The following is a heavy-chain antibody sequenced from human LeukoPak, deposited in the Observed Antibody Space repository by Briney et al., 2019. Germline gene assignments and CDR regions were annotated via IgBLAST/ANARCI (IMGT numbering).Heavy chain of an antibody. J-gene: IGHJ3*02. Sequence: GGSLRLSCAASGFTFSSYAMSWVRQAPGKGLEWVSAISGSGGSTYYADSVKGRFTISRDNSKNTLYLQVNSLRAEDTAVYYCARDLYSNTWYEGAFDIWGQGTMVTVSS. CDR2: ISGSGGST. CDR3: ARDLYSNTWYEGAFDI. V-gene: IGHV3-23*01. CDR1: GFTFSSYA. D-gene: IGHD6-13*01.